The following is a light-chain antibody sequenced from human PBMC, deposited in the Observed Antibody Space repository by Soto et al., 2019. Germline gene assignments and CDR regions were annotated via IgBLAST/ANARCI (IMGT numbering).Light chain of an antibody. CDR3: QSYDSSLSGSGV. J-gene: IGLJ2*01. V-gene: IGLV1-40*01. CDR1: SSNIGAGYD. Sequence: QPVLTQPPSVSGAPGQRVTISCTGSSSNIGAGYDVHWYQQLPGTAPKLLIYGNSNRPSGVPDRFSGSKSGTSASLAITGLQAEDEADYYCQSYDSSLSGSGVFGGGTKVT. CDR2: GNS.